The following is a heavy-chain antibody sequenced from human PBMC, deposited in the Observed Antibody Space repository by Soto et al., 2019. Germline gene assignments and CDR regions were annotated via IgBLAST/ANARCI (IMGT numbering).Heavy chain of an antibody. D-gene: IGHD6-13*01. CDR3: AGDTSSWYYFDY. Sequence: GGSLRLSCAASGFTFSDYYMSWIRQAPGKGLEWVSYISSSGSTIYYADSVKGRFTISRDNAKNSLYLQMNSLRAEDTAVYYCAGDTSSWYYFDYWGQGTLVTVSS. J-gene: IGHJ4*02. V-gene: IGHV3-11*01. CDR2: ISSSGSTI. CDR1: GFTFSDYY.